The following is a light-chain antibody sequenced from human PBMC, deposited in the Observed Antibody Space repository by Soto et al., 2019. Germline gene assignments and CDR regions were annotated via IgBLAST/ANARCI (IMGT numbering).Light chain of an antibody. Sequence: QSVLTQPPSVSGAPGQRVTISCTGSSSNIGAGHDVYWYQQLPGTAPKLLIYSNNQWPSGVPDRFSGSKSGTSASLAISGLRSEDEADYYCAAWDDSLSGYVFGTGTKVTVL. CDR2: SNN. CDR1: SSNIGAGHD. J-gene: IGLJ1*01. CDR3: AAWDDSLSGYV. V-gene: IGLV1-47*02.